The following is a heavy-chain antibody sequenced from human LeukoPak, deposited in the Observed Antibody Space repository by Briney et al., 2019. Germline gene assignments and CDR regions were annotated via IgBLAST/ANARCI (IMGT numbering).Heavy chain of an antibody. CDR3: ARGGYSSGWSVFDY. D-gene: IGHD6-19*01. V-gene: IGHV1-2*04. CDR2: INPNSGGT. CDR1: GYTFTGYY. Sequence: ASVKVSCKASGYTFTGYYMHWVRQAPGQGLEWMGWINPNSGGTNYAQKFQGWVTTTRDTSISTAYMELSRLRSDDTAVYYCARGGYSSGWSVFDYWGQGTLVTVSS. J-gene: IGHJ4*02.